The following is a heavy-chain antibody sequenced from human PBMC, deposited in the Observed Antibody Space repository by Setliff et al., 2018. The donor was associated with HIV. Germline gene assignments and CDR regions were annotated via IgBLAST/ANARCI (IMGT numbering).Heavy chain of an antibody. CDR2: IIPIFGTT. Sequence: ASVKVSCKASGGTFSSYPISWVRQAPGQGLEWMGGIIPIFGTTHYAQKFQGRVTVTADESTSTAYIQLGSLRSDDTAVYYCARGRNYDSSGYGDYYYYMDVWGKGTTVTVSS. J-gene: IGHJ6*03. CDR3: ARGRNYDSSGYGDYYYYMDV. D-gene: IGHD3-22*01. V-gene: IGHV1-69*13. CDR1: GGTFSSYP.